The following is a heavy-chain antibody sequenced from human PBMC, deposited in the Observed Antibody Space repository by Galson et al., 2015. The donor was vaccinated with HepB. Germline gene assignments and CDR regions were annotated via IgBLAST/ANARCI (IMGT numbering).Heavy chain of an antibody. CDR1: GFTFSAYS. Sequence: SLRLSCAASGFTFSAYSMNWVRQAPGKGPEWVSSISTSGFYICYADSVEGRFTISRDNAKNSLSLQMNSLRVEDTAVYYCARDYKGGQDSSGYYWDYWGQGTLVTVSS. CDR2: ISTSGFYI. J-gene: IGHJ4*02. CDR3: ARDYKGGQDSSGYYWDY. D-gene: IGHD3-22*01. V-gene: IGHV3-21*01.